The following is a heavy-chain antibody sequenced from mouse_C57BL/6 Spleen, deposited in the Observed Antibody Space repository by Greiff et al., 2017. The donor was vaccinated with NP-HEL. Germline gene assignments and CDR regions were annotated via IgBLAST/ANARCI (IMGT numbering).Heavy chain of an antibody. CDR2: ISSGGDYI. CDR1: GFTFRSYA. J-gene: IGHJ4*01. CDR3: TREASSYGSRRYAMDY. V-gene: IGHV5-9-1*02. Sequence: EVKLMESGEGLVKPGGSLKLSCAASGFTFRSYAMSWVRQTPEKRLEWVAYISSGGDYIYYADTVKGRFTISRDNARNTLYLQMSSLKSEDTAMYYCTREASSYGSRRYAMDYWGQGTSVTVSS. D-gene: IGHD1-1*01.